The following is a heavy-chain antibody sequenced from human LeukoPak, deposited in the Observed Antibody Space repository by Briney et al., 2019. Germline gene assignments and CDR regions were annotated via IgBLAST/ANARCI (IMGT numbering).Heavy chain of an antibody. CDR1: GFTSSDYY. CDR2: ISSSGSTI. CDR3: ARDSRFLEWLLSY. V-gene: IGHV3-11*04. Sequence: GGSLRLSCAASGFTSSDYYMSWIRQAPGKGLEWVSYISSSGSTIYYADSVKGRFTISRDNAKNSLYLQMNSLRAEDTAVYYCARDSRFLEWLLSYWGQGTLVTVSS. J-gene: IGHJ4*02. D-gene: IGHD3-3*01.